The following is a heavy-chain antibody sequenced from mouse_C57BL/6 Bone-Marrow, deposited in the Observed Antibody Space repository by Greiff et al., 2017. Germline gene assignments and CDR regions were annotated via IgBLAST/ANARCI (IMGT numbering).Heavy chain of an antibody. V-gene: IGHV1-81*01. Sequence: QVQLQQSGAELARPGASVKLSCKASGYTFTSSGISWVKQRTGQGLEWIGEIYPRSGNTYYNEKFKGKATLTADKSSSTAYMALRSLTSEDSAVYFCARYYYYGSSYAMDYWGQGTSVTVSS. CDR3: ARYYYYGSSYAMDY. CDR1: GYTFTSSG. D-gene: IGHD1-1*01. CDR2: IYPRSGNT. J-gene: IGHJ4*01.